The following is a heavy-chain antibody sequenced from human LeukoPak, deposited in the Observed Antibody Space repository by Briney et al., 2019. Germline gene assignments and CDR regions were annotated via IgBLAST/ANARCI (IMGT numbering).Heavy chain of an antibody. CDR1: GASITRSTYY. CDR3: ARDSSSENWFDP. J-gene: IGHJ5*02. Sequence: SETLSLTCTVSGASITRSTYYWGWIRQPPGKGLEWIGCIYYSGSTYYNPSLKSRVTISVDTSKNQFSLKLSSVTAADTAVYYCARDSSSENWFDPWGQGTLVTVS. CDR2: IYYSGST. V-gene: IGHV4-39*07. D-gene: IGHD6-13*01.